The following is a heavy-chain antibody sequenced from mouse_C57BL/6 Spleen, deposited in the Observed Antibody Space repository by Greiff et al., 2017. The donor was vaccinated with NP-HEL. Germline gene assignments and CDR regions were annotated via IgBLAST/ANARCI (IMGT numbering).Heavy chain of an antibody. V-gene: IGHV14-4*01. CDR2: IDPENGDT. J-gene: IGHJ4*01. CDR3: TTGGLYYAMDY. CDR1: GFNIKDDY. Sequence: EVQLQQSGAELVRPGASVKLSCTASGFNIKDDYMHWVKQRPEQGLEWIGWIDPENGDTEYASKFQGKATITADTSSNTAYLQLSSLTSEDTAVYYCTTGGLYYAMDYWGQGTSVTVSS.